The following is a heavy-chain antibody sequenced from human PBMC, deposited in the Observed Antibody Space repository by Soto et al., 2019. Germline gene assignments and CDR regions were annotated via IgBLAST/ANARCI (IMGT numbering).Heavy chain of an antibody. CDR1: GGSISSGGYS. Sequence: QLQLQESGSGLVKPSQTLSLTCAVSGGSISSGGYSWSWIRQPPGKGLEWIGYIYHSGSTYYNPSHRSRRTTSVDRSTNQFSLKMSSVTAADAAVDYCAAGAIFGVVPLDYCGQGTLVTVSS. CDR2: IYHSGST. J-gene: IGHJ4*02. D-gene: IGHD3-3*01. CDR3: AAGAIFGVVPLDY. V-gene: IGHV4-30-2*01.